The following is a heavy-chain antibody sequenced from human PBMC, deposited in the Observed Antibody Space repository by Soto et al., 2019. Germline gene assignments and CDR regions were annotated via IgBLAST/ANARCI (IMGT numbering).Heavy chain of an antibody. J-gene: IGHJ4*02. CDR2: IYYSGTS. CDR3: ARVISYGYFDY. D-gene: IGHD1-26*01. V-gene: IGHV4-59*04. CDR1: GGSISGYY. Sequence: PSETLSLTCTVSGGSISGYYWSWIRQPPGKGLEWIGSIYYSGTSSYNPSLESRVTMSVDTSKKQLSLRLSSVTAADTAVYYCARVISYGYFDYWGQGTLVTVSS.